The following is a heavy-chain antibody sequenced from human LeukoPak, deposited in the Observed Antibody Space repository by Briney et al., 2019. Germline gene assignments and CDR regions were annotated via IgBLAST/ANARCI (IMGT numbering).Heavy chain of an antibody. CDR1: GGPISSYY. V-gene: IGHV4-59*01. Sequence: SETLSLTCTVSGGPISSYYWSWIRQPPGKGLEWIGYIYYSGSTNYNPSLKSRVTISVDTSKNQFSLKLSSVTAADTAVYYCAEMGSRRSPPRGWGQGTLVTVSS. CDR3: AEMGSRRSPPRG. D-gene: IGHD3-10*01. CDR2: IYYSGST. J-gene: IGHJ4*02.